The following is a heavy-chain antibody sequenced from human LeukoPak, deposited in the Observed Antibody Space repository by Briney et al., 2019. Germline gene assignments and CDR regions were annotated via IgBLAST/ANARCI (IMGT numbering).Heavy chain of an antibody. J-gene: IGHJ4*02. V-gene: IGHV4-59*01. CDR3: ARAPYYDILTGPRLKGNRYFDY. CDR2: IYYSWST. CDR1: GGSISSYY. D-gene: IGHD3-9*01. Sequence: SATLSLTCTVSGGSISSYYCSWIRQPPGQGLEWIGYIYYSWSTNYNPSLKSRVTISVDTSKNQFALKLRSVTAADTAVYYCARAPYYDILTGPRLKGNRYFDYWGQGTLVTVSS.